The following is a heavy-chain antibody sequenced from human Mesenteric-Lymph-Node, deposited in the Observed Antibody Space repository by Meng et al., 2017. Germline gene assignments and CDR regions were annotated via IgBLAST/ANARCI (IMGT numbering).Heavy chain of an antibody. CDR2: INPNSGGT. J-gene: IGHJ4*02. CDR3: AREDIAAGSNDY. V-gene: IGHV1-2*06. D-gene: IGHD6-13*01. Sequence: ASVKVSCKASGYTFTSYGISWVRQAPGQGLEWMGRINPNSGGTNYAQKFQGRVTMTRDTSISTAYMELSRLRSDDTAVYYCAREDIAAGSNDYWGQGTLVTVSS. CDR1: GYTFTSYG.